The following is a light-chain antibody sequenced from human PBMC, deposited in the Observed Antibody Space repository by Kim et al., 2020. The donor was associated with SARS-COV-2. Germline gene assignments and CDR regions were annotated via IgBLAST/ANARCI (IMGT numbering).Light chain of an antibody. J-gene: IGLJ3*02. CDR3: QVWDGTSDNWV. Sequence: SYELTQPPSLSVGPGKTATITCGGSNIGSRSVHWYQQKPGQALVLVIHYDNVRPSGIPERFSGSNSGDTATLTISRVEGGDEADYHCQVWDGTSDNWVFGGGTQLTVL. CDR2: YDN. V-gene: IGLV3-21*04. CDR1: NIGSRS.